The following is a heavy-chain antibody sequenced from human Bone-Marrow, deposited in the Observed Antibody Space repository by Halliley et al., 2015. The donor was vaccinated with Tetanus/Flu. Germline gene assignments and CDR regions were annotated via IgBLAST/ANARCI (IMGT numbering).Heavy chain of an antibody. J-gene: IGHJ6*02. CDR2: ISWNSGRI. CDR3: AKAFGWFGKFLGMGV. Sequence: SLRLSCAASGFIFKDYAMHWVRQAPGKGLEWVSGISWNSGRIGYADSVKGRFTISRDNAKNSLYLQMNSLRGEDTALYYCAKAFGWFGKFLGMGVWGQGTTVPVSS. V-gene: IGHV3-9*01. CDR1: GFIFKDYA. D-gene: IGHD3-10*01.